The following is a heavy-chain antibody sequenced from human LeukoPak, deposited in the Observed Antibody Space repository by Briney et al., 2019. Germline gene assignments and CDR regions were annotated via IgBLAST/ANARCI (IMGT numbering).Heavy chain of an antibody. CDR1: GGSISSYY. V-gene: IGHV4-59*01. D-gene: IGHD6-19*01. Sequence: SETLSLTCTVSGGSISSYYWSWIRQPPGKGLEWIGYMYYTGSANYNPSLKTRVTISVDTSKNQFTLRLSSVTAADTAVYYCARVSGMAVAGTWDWFDPWGQGTLVTVSS. CDR3: ARVSGMAVAGTWDWFDP. J-gene: IGHJ5*02. CDR2: MYYTGSA.